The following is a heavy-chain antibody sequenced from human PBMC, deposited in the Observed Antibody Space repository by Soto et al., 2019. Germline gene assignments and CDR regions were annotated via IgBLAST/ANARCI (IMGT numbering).Heavy chain of an antibody. CDR2: ISGSGGST. CDR3: AKDLYYYDSSKRAFDY. J-gene: IGHJ4*02. CDR1: VFTFSSYA. V-gene: IGHV3-23*01. D-gene: IGHD3-22*01. Sequence: GWSLRLSCAASVFTFSSYAMSWVRQAPGKGLEWVSAISGSGGSTYYADSVKGRFTISRDNSKNTLYLQMNSLRAEDTAVYYCAKDLYYYDSSKRAFDYWGQGTLVTVSS.